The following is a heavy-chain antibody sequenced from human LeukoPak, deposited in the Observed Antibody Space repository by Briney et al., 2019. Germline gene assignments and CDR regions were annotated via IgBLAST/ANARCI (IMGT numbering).Heavy chain of an antibody. CDR2: TYSDGSSR. Sequence: GGSLRLSCAASGFTFSSYWMHCVRQAPGKGLVWVSRTYSDGSSRSYADSVKGRFTIPRDNAKDKLYLQMNSLRSEDTAVYYCARASPYCSGGSCSYYFDYWGQGTLVTVSS. CDR1: GFTFSSYW. V-gene: IGHV3-74*01. J-gene: IGHJ4*02. D-gene: IGHD2-15*01. CDR3: ARASPYCSGGSCSYYFDY.